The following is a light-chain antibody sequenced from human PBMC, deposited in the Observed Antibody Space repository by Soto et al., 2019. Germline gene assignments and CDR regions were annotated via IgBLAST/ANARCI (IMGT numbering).Light chain of an antibody. CDR2: EVS. J-gene: IGLJ2*01. V-gene: IGLV2-14*01. Sequence: QLVLTQPASVSGSPGQSITISCTGASSDVGRYHYVSWYQHYPGKAPKLMIYEVSDRPSGVSNRFSGSKSGNTASLTISGLQAEDEADYYCSSYTSSSTVVFGGGTQLTVL. CDR3: SSYTSSSTVV. CDR1: SSDVGRYHY.